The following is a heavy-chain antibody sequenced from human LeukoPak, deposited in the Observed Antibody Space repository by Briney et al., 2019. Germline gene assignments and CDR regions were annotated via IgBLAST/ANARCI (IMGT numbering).Heavy chain of an antibody. V-gene: IGHV3-30*02. Sequence: PGGSLRLSCAASGFTFSSYGMHWVRQAPDKGLEWVAFIRYDGSIKYYADSVKGRFTISRDNSKNTLYLQMNSLRAEDTAVYYCAKGADSSGYYFDYWGQGTLVTVSS. CDR2: IRYDGSIK. CDR3: AKGADSSGYYFDY. D-gene: IGHD3-22*01. J-gene: IGHJ4*02. CDR1: GFTFSSYG.